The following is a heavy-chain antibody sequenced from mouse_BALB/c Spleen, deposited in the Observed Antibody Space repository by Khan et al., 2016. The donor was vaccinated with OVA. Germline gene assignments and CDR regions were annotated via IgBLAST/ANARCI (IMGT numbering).Heavy chain of an antibody. V-gene: IGHV1-7*01. CDR2: INPTSGYT. Sequence: VKLQQSGAERAKPGASVKMSCKASGYTFTTYWMHWVKQRPGQGLEWIGYINPTSGYTDYNEKFKDRATLSADTSSSTAYMQLSSLTSEDSAVYYCTRDRIDYWGQGTTLTVSS. CDR3: TRDRIDY. CDR1: GYTFTTYW. J-gene: IGHJ2*01.